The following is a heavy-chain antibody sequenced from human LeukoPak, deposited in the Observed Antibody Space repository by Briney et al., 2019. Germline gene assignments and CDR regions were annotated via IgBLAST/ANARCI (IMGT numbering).Heavy chain of an antibody. V-gene: IGHV4-39*01. J-gene: IGHJ4*02. CDR1: GGSISSSSYY. CDR2: IYYSGRT. Sequence: SETLSLTCTVSGGSISSSSYYWGWIRQPPGTGLEWVATIYYSGRTYYNPSLKSRVTISVDTSKNQFSLKLSSVTAADTAVYYCARLTAKVPPNYWGQGTLVTVSS. CDR3: ARLTAKVPPNY. D-gene: IGHD5-18*01.